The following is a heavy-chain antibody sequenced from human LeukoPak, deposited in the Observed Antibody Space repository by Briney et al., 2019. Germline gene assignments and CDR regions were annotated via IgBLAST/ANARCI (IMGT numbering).Heavy chain of an antibody. CDR1: GYTFTSYG. V-gene: IGHV1-69*13. J-gene: IGHJ4*02. CDR3: ARAAYFDWLYPFDY. D-gene: IGHD3-9*01. Sequence: ASVKVSCKASGYTFTSYGISWVRQAPEQGLEWMGGIIPIFGTANYAQKFQGRVTITADESTSTAYMELSSLRSEDTAVYYCARAAYFDWLYPFDYWGQGTLVTVSS. CDR2: IIPIFGTA.